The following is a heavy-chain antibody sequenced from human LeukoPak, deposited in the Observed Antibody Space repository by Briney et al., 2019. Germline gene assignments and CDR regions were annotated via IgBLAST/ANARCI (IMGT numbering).Heavy chain of an antibody. D-gene: IGHD6-13*01. V-gene: IGHV6-1*01. CDR3: ARQQNPAYNYFDP. J-gene: IGHJ5*02. CDR1: GDSVSSNSAA. CDR2: SYYRSKWYY. Sequence: SQTLSLTCAISGDSVSSNSAAWNWIRQSSSRGLEWLGRSYYRSKWYYDYAVSVRSRITINPDTSKNQFSLQLNSVTPEDTAVYYCARQQNPAYNYFDPWGQGTLVTVSS.